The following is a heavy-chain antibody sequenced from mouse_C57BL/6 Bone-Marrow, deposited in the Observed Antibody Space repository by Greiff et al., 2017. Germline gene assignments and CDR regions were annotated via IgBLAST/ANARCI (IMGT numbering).Heavy chain of an antibody. CDR3: AREWHIGKLAY. V-gene: IGHV1-9*01. D-gene: IGHD2-14*01. CDR1: GYTFTGYW. CDR2: ILPGSGGT. Sequence: QVQLKESGAELMKPGASVKLSCKATGYTFTGYWIEWVKQRPGHGLEWIGEILPGSGGTNYNAKFKGKATFTAYTSSNTAYMQLRRLTTEDSAIYYCAREWHIGKLAYWGQGTLVTVSA. J-gene: IGHJ3*01.